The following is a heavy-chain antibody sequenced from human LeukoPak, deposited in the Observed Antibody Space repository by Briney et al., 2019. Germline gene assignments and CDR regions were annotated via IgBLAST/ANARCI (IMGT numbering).Heavy chain of an antibody. CDR1: GYTFTGYY. Sequence: ASVKVSCKASGYTFTGYYMHWVRQAPGQGLEWMGRINPKNGDTNYAQKFQDRVTMTRDTSMSAAYMELSSLRSEDTAVYYCARADQWDGYKYYFDNWGQGTLVTVSS. V-gene: IGHV1-2*06. D-gene: IGHD5-24*01. CDR2: INPKNGDT. CDR3: ARADQWDGYKYYFDN. J-gene: IGHJ4*02.